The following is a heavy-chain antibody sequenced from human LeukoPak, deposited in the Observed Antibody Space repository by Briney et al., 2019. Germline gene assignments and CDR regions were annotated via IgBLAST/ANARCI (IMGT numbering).Heavy chain of an antibody. CDR3: ARGRGYCSGGTCYPGFLDY. CDR2: ISSSGSTR. CDR1: GFTFSSYE. Sequence: PGGSLRLSCAASGFTFSSYEMNWVRQAPGKVLEWVSYISSSGSTRYYAESVKGRFTISRDNAKNSLYLQMNSLRAEDTAVYYCARGRGYCSGGTCYPGFLDYWGQGALVTVSS. J-gene: IGHJ4*02. V-gene: IGHV3-48*03. D-gene: IGHD2-15*01.